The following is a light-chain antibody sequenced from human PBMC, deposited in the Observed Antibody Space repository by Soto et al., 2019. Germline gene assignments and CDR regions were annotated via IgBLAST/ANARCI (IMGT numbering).Light chain of an antibody. J-gene: IGKJ3*01. Sequence: IQMTQSPSSVSASVGDRVTMTCRASQGVGGWLAWYQQKPGKVPKLLFYATSSLHSGVPSRFSGSGSGTDFTLSISSLQPEDFATYYCQQTHSLPLTFGPGTKVDIK. CDR2: ATS. V-gene: IGKV1-12*01. CDR3: QQTHSLPLT. CDR1: QGVGGW.